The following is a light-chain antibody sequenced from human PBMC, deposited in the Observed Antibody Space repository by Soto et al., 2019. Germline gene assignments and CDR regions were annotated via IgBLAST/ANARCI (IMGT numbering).Light chain of an antibody. CDR1: QSVSSY. CDR3: QQRSNWPPT. V-gene: IGKV3-11*01. J-gene: IGKJ1*01. Sequence: EIVFTQSPATLSLSPGGRATLSCRASQSVSSYLAWYQQKPGQAPRLLIYDASNRATGIPARFSGSGSGTDFTLTISSLEPEDFAVYYCQQRSNWPPTFGQGTKVEIK. CDR2: DAS.